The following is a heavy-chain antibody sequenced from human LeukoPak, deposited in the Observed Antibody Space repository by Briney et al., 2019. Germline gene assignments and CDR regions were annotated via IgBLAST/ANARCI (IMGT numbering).Heavy chain of an antibody. CDR3: ARPYYYDGYFDY. Sequence: ASVKVSCKASGYPLKTYGISWVRQAPGQGLEWMGWISAYNGNTNYAQNLQGRVTMTTDTSTSTAYMELRSLRSDDTAVYYCARPYYYDGYFDYWGQGTLVTVSS. CDR2: ISAYNGNT. V-gene: IGHV1-18*01. CDR1: GYPLKTYG. J-gene: IGHJ4*02. D-gene: IGHD3-22*01.